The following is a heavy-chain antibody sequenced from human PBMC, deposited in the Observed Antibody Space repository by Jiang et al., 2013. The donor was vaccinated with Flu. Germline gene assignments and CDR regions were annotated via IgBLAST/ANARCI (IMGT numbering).Heavy chain of an antibody. D-gene: IGHD3-10*02. CDR1: GFTFRNYG. J-gene: IGHJ4*02. V-gene: IGHV3-33*01. Sequence: QLVESGGGVVPAWGGPLRLSCAASGFTFRNYGMHWVRQAPGKGLEWVAVIWYDGSNKYYADSVKGRFTISRDNSKNTLYLQMNSLRAEDTAVYYCARDGGYYVEVEFARKIPESPIDYWGQGTLVTVSS. CDR3: ARDGGYYVEVEFARKIPESPIDY. CDR2: IWYDGSNK.